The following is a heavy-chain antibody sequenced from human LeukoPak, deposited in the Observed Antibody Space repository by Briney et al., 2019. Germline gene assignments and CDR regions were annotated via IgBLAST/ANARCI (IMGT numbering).Heavy chain of an antibody. CDR3: ASVGYCSSISCYYYYYYMDV. J-gene: IGHJ6*03. V-gene: IGHV1-2*02. D-gene: IGHD2-2*01. CDR2: INPNSGGT. Sequence: ASVKVSCKASGYTFTGYYMHWVRQAPGQGLEWMGWINPNSGGTNYAQKFQGRVTMTRDTSISTAYMELSRLRSDDTAVYYCASVGYCSSISCYYYYYYMDVWGKGTTVTVSS. CDR1: GYTFTGYY.